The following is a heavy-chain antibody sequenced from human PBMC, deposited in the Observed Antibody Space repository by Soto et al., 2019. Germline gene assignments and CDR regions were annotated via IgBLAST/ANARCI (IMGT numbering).Heavy chain of an antibody. J-gene: IGHJ6*02. Sequence: ASVKVSCKASGGTFSSYAISWVRQAPGQGLEWMGGIIPIFGTANYAQKFQGRVTITADESTSTAYMELSSLRSEDTAVYYCARGHYYGSGTSWGGEYYYYGMDVWGQGTTVTVSS. D-gene: IGHD3-10*01. V-gene: IGHV1-69*13. CDR3: ARGHYYGSGTSWGGEYYYYGMDV. CDR2: IIPIFGTA. CDR1: GGTFSSYA.